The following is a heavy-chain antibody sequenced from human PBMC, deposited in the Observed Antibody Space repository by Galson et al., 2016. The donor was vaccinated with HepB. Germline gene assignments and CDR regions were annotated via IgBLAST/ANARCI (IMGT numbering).Heavy chain of an antibody. V-gene: IGHV1-2*02. CDR2: INPNSGGT. CDR3: ARGHYYDSRGYYYVLDY. J-gene: IGHJ4*02. CDR1: GYTFTGYY. D-gene: IGHD3-22*01. Sequence: SVKVSCKASGYTFTGYYMHWVRQAPGQGLEWMGWINPNSGGTSYAQKFQGRVTITRDTSISTAYMGLSRLRSDDTAVYYCARGHYYDSRGYYYVLDYWGQGTLGTVSS.